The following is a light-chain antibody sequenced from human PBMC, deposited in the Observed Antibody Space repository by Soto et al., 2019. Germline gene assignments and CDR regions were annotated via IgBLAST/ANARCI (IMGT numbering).Light chain of an antibody. V-gene: IGKV1-27*01. CDR1: QGISSY. Sequence: DIQMTQSPSSLSASVGDRVTITCRASQGISSYLAWYQQKPGKVPKVLIYAASTLQSGVPSRFSGSGSGTEFTLTISSLQPEDVATYYCQKYYSAPKTFGQGTKVEIK. CDR3: QKYYSAPKT. CDR2: AAS. J-gene: IGKJ1*01.